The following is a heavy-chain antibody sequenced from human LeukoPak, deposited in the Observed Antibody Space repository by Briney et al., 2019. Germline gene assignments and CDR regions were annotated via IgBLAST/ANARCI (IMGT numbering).Heavy chain of an antibody. Sequence: GGSLRLSCAASGFTFRNYVIHWVRQTPGKGLEWVGRIKSKRDGGTTDYAAPVKGRFTISRDDSKGTLYLQMNSLRTEDTAMYYCATDYYYDSPGLFDYWGQGSLVTVSS. D-gene: IGHD3-22*01. J-gene: IGHJ4*02. V-gene: IGHV3-15*01. CDR2: IKSKRDGGTT. CDR1: GFTFRNYV. CDR3: ATDYYYDSPGLFDY.